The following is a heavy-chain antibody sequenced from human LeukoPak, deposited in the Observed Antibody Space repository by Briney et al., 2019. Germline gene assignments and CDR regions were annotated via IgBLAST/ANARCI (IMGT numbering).Heavy chain of an antibody. Sequence: AGGSLRLSCAASGFTFSSYAMHWVRQAPGKGLEYVSAISSNGGSTYYANSVKGRFTISRDNSKNTLYLQMGSLRAEDMAVYYCARARSGIVVVPAAMDYYYYMDVWGKGTTVTVSS. D-gene: IGHD2-2*01. CDR1: GFTFSSYA. J-gene: IGHJ6*03. CDR2: ISSNGGST. V-gene: IGHV3-64*01. CDR3: ARARSGIVVVPAAMDYYYYMDV.